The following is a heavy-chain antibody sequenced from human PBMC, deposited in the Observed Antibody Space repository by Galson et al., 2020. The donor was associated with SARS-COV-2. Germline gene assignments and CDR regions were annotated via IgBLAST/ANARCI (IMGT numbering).Heavy chain of an antibody. CDR2: IYRSGST. J-gene: IGHJ5*02. CDR3: ARGRIFGVVIMVGWFDP. CDR1: GGSISSGGYS. D-gene: IGHD3-3*01. V-gene: IGHV4-30-2*01. Sequence: SETLSLTCAVSGGSISSGGYSWSWIRQPPGKGLEWIGYIYRSGSTYYNPSLKSRVTISVDRSKNQFSLKLSSVTAADTAVYYCARGRIFGVVIMVGWFDPWGQGTLVTVSS.